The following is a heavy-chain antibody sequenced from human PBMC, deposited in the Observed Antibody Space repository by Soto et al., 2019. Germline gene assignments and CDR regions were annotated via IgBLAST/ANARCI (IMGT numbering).Heavy chain of an antibody. J-gene: IGHJ4*02. V-gene: IGHV1-69*01. Sequence: QVQLVQSGAEVKKPGSSVKVSCKASGGTFSSYAISWVRQAPGQGLEWMGGIIPIFGTANYAQKFQGRVTITADESTSTAYMEPSSLRSEDTAVYYCARDLGGAEDTAMVKGDPFDYWGQGTLVTVSS. D-gene: IGHD5-18*01. CDR1: GGTFSSYA. CDR3: ARDLGGAEDTAMVKGDPFDY. CDR2: IIPIFGTA.